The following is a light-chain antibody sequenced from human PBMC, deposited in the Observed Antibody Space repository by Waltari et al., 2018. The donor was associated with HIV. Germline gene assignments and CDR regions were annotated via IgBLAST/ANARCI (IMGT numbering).Light chain of an antibody. J-gene: IGKJ2*01. CDR3: QQSYSTPPYT. CDR2: AAS. V-gene: IGKV1-39*01. CDR1: QAIGNY. Sequence: DIQMTQTPSSLSASVEDRVLITCRESQAIGNYLNWYQQKPGKAPKVLIYAASSLESGVPPRFSGSGFVTDFTLTITTLQPEDFGTYFCQQSYSTPPYTFGPGTKLEI.